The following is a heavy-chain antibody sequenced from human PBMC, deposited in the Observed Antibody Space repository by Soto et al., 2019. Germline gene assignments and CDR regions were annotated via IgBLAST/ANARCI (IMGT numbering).Heavy chain of an antibody. CDR3: AGGYRQSGYSSSWVFDY. CDR2: MYYSGST. CDR1: GGSINSGGYY. D-gene: IGHD6-13*01. Sequence: QVQLRESGPGLVKPSQTLSLTCTVSGGSINSGGYYWNWIRQHPGKGLEWIGYMYYSGSTYYNPFLRSRVIISADTSENHFSPKVNSVTAADPAVYFCAGGYRQSGYSSSWVFDYWGQGTLVNVSS. V-gene: IGHV4-31*03. J-gene: IGHJ4*02.